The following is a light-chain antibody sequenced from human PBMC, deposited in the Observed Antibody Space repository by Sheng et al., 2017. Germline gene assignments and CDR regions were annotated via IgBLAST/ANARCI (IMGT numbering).Light chain of an antibody. J-gene: IGKJ4*01. V-gene: IGKV3-11*01. CDR2: DAS. CDR1: QSVSSY. Sequence: EIVLTQSPATLSLSPGERATLSCRASQSVSSYLGWYQEKPGQAPRLLIYDASNRATGIPARFSGSGSGTDFTLTISSLEPEDFAVYYCQQRSTWVTFGGGTKVE. CDR3: QQRSTWVT.